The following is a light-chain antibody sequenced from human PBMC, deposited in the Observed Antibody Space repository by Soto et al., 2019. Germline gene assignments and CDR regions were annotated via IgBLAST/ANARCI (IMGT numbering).Light chain of an antibody. V-gene: IGLV1-47*01. CDR1: ASTIGRNY. J-gene: IGLJ1*01. CDR3: AAWDDNLSGFYV. CDR2: RNS. Sequence: QSVLTQSPSASGTPGQRVTISCSGSASTIGRNYVYWYQQLPGTAPKVLIYRNSQRPSGVPDRFSGSKSGTSASLAISGLRSEDEADYYCAAWDDNLSGFYVFGDGTKLTVL.